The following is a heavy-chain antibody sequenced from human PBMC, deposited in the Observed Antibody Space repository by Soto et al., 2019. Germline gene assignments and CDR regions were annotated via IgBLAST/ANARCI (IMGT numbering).Heavy chain of an antibody. J-gene: IGHJ6*02. Sequence: ASVKVSCKASGYTFTGYYMHWVRQAPGQGLEWMGWINPNSGGTNYAQKFQGRVTMTRDTSISTAYMELSRLRSDDTAVYYCARVAPIPAAGILYNYYGMDVWGQGTRVTVSS. CDR1: GYTFTGYY. CDR2: INPNSGGT. CDR3: ARVAPIPAAGILYNYYGMDV. V-gene: IGHV1-2*02. D-gene: IGHD6-13*01.